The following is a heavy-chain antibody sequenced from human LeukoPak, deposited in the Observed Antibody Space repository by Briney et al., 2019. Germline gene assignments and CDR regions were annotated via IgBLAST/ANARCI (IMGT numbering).Heavy chain of an antibody. J-gene: IGHJ4*02. CDR2: IYHSGST. V-gene: IGHV4-38-2*02. D-gene: IGHD3-10*01. Sequence: PSETLSLTCTVSGYSISSGYYWGWIRQPPGKGLEWIGSIYHSGSTYYNPSLKSRVTISVDTSKNQFSLKLSSVTAADTAVYYCARFSGLSFFDYWGQGTLVTVSS. CDR3: ARFSGLSFFDY. CDR1: GYSISSGYY.